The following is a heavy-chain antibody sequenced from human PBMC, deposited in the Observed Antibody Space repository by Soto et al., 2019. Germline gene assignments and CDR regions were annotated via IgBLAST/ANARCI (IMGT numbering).Heavy chain of an antibody. Sequence: SDTLSLTCTVSGGSIRSSSYYWGWIRQPPGKGLEWIGSIYYSGSTYYNPSLKSRVTISVDTSKNQFSLKLSSVTAADTAVYYCARLAEYSSSSPNYYYYGMDVWGQGPTVTAP. V-gene: IGHV4-39*01. J-gene: IGHJ6*02. CDR2: IYYSGST. CDR1: GGSIRSSSYY. D-gene: IGHD6-6*01. CDR3: ARLAEYSSSSPNYYYYGMDV.